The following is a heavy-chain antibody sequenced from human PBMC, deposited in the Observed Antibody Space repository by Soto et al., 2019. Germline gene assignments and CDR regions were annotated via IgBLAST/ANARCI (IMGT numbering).Heavy chain of an antibody. CDR2: MNPNSGNT. CDR3: ARGDRVVVAATRIHYYYYMDI. V-gene: IGHV1-8*01. Sequence: ASVKVSCKASGYTFTSYDINWVLQATGQGLEWMGWMNPNSGNTGYAQKFQGRVTMTRNTSISTAYMELSSLRSEDTAAYYCARGDRVVVAATRIHYYYYMDIWGKGTTVTVSS. J-gene: IGHJ6*03. CDR1: GYTFTSYD. D-gene: IGHD2-15*01.